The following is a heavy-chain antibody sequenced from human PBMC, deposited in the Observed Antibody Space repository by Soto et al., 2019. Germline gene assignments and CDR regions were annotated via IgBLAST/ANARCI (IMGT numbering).Heavy chain of an antibody. CDR1: GFTLSSYW. J-gene: IGHJ6*03. CDR3: ARDRENIVVVVAATLGYYYYMDV. D-gene: IGHD2-15*01. CDR2: IKQDGSEK. Sequence: PGGSLRLSCAASGFTLSSYWMSWVRQAPGKGLEWVANIKQDGSEKCYVDSVKGRFTISRDNARNSLYLQMNSLRAEDTAVYYCARDRENIVVVVAATLGYYYYMDVWGKGTTVTVSS. V-gene: IGHV3-7*01.